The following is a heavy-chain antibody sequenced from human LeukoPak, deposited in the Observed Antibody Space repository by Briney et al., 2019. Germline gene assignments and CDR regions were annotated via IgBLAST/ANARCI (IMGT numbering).Heavy chain of an antibody. J-gene: IGHJ3*02. CDR3: AKALEPTTVTEGNAFDI. D-gene: IGHD4-17*01. CDR2: ISGSGGST. CDR1: GFTFTNYV. V-gene: IGHV3-23*01. Sequence: GGSLRLSCAASGFTFTNYVMTWVRQAPGKGLEWVSAISGSGGSTYYADSVKGRFTISRDNSKNTLYLQMNSLRAEDTAVYYCAKALEPTTVTEGNAFDIWGQGTMVTVSS.